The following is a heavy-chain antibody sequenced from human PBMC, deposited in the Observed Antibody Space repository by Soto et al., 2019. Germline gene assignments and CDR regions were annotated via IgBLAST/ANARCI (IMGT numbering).Heavy chain of an antibody. Sequence: PGGSLRLSCAASGFPLSSYAMNWVRQAPGKGLEWVSAISGSGDRTYYADSVKGRFTVSRDNSKNTLYLLLNSLRAEDTAIYYCAKYYYDSSSSRGASDIWGQGTMVTVSS. V-gene: IGHV3-23*01. D-gene: IGHD3-22*01. CDR2: ISGSGDRT. CDR1: GFPLSSYA. CDR3: AKYYYDSSSSRGASDI. J-gene: IGHJ3*02.